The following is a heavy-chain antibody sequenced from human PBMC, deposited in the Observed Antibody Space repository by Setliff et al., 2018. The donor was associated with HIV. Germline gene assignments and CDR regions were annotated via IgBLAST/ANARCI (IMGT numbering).Heavy chain of an antibody. V-gene: IGHV4-39*07. CDR1: GGSIRSSNYY. CDR2: IYHSGST. J-gene: IGHJ6*02. CDR3: ARVETTVRGATYAMDV. D-gene: IGHD3-10*01. Sequence: PSETLSLTCTVSGGSIRSSNYYWGWIRQPPGKGLEWIGSIYHSGSTYYNPSLKSRVTISVDTSKNQLSLNLTSVTAADTAVYYCARVETTVRGATYAMDVWGQGTTVTVSS.